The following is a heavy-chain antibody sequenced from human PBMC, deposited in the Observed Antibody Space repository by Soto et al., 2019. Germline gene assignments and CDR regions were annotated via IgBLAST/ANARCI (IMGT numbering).Heavy chain of an antibody. J-gene: IGHJ3*02. CDR3: ARSKSSSSVVRAFDI. CDR1: GGTFSSYA. CDR2: ITPFNGNT. Sequence: SVKVSCKASGGTFSSYAISWVRQAPGQGLEWMGWITPFNGNTNYAQKFQDRVTITRDRSMSTAYMELSSLRSEDTAMYYCARSKSSSSVVRAFDIXGQGTLVTV. D-gene: IGHD6-6*01. V-gene: IGHV1-45*02.